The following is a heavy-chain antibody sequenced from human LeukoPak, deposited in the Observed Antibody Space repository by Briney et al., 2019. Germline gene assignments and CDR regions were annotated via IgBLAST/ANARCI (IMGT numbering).Heavy chain of an antibody. CDR2: MNPNNGNA. Sequence: ASVKVSCKASGYTFTSYDINWVRQATGQGLEWMGWMNPNNGNADYAQKFQGRVTLTRNTSISTAYMELSSLRSEDTAVYYCTRGGPVAGTHKYFQHWGQGTLVTVSS. D-gene: IGHD6-19*01. J-gene: IGHJ1*01. CDR1: GYTFTSYD. V-gene: IGHV1-8*01. CDR3: TRGGPVAGTHKYFQH.